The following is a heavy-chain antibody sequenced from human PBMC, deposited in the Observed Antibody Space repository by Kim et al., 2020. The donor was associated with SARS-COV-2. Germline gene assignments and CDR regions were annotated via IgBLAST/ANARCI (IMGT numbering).Heavy chain of an antibody. CDR3: ASSIGGPDLGGWYYMDV. D-gene: IGHD6-19*01. CDR2: IYTSGST. Sequence: SETLSLTCTVSGGSISSYYWSWIRQPAGKGLEWIGRIYTSGSTNYNPSLKSRVTMSVDTSKNQFSLKLSSVTAADTAVYYCASSIGGPDLGGWYYMDVWGKGTTVTVSS. V-gene: IGHV4-4*07. J-gene: IGHJ6*03. CDR1: GGSISSYY.